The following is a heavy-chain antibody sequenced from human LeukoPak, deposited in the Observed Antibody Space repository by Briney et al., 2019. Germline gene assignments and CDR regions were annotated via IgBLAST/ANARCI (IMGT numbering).Heavy chain of an antibody. CDR1: GFSFSTYW. CDR2: INGDGRTT. Sequence: GTSLRLSCAASGFSFSTYWMHWVRQVPGKGLVCVARINGDGRTTHYADSVKGRFTISRDNSKNTLYLQMNSLRAEDTAVYYCARGDGYNSYYFDYWGQGTLVTVSS. J-gene: IGHJ4*02. V-gene: IGHV3-74*01. CDR3: ARGDGYNSYYFDY. D-gene: IGHD5-24*01.